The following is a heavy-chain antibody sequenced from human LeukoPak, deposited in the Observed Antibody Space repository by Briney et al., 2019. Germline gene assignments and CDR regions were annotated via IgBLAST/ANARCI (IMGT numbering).Heavy chain of an antibody. CDR2: ISGSGGST. Sequence: PGGSLRLSCGASGFSFSSYAMNWVRQAPGKGLEWVSTISGSGGSTYYADSVKGRFTISRDNSKNTLYLQMNSLRVEDTAIYYCAREAFYSSGWYSLFGHWGQGTLVTVSS. V-gene: IGHV3-23*01. CDR1: GFSFSSYA. CDR3: AREAFYSSGWYSLFGH. D-gene: IGHD6-19*01. J-gene: IGHJ4*02.